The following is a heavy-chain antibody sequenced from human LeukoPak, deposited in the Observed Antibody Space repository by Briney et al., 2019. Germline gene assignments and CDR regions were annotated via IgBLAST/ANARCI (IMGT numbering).Heavy chain of an antibody. Sequence: GGSLRLSCAGSGFSFSSYGMHWVRQAPGKGLEWMAFIRSDGSNKYYADSVKGRFTISRDNSKNTLYLQMNSLRAEDTAVYYCARDVRRGYSYGYPMWFDPWGQGTLVTVSS. D-gene: IGHD5-18*01. J-gene: IGHJ5*02. CDR1: GFSFSSYG. CDR3: ARDVRRGYSYGYPMWFDP. CDR2: IRSDGSNK. V-gene: IGHV3-30*02.